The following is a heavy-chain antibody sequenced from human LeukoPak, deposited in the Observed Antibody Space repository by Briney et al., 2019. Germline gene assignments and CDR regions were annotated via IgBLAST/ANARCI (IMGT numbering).Heavy chain of an antibody. CDR2: ISYDGTTK. J-gene: IGHJ4*02. D-gene: IGHD3-22*01. CDR3: ASPYYYDGSSYYHLFDH. V-gene: IGHV3-30*04. Sequence: GGSLRLSCEASGFTFRNYPVHWVRQAPGKGLEWVTVISYDGTTKYYADSVKGRFTISRDNSRNTLYLQMNNLRTEDTAVYYCASPYYYDGSSYYHLFDHWGQGTLVTVSS. CDR1: GFTFRNYP.